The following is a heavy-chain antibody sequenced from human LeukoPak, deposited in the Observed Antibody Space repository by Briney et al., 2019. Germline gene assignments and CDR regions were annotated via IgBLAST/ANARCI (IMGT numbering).Heavy chain of an antibody. J-gene: IGHJ4*02. CDR1: GFTFSSYS. CDR3: ARPNLGRYFDY. D-gene: IGHD1-26*01. Sequence: GGSLRLSCAASGFTFSSYSMNWVRQAPGKGLEWVSSISSSSSYIYYADSVKGRFTISRDNAKNSLYLQMTSLRAEDTAIYYCARPNLGRYFDYWGQGALVTVSS. V-gene: IGHV3-21*01. CDR2: ISSSSSYI.